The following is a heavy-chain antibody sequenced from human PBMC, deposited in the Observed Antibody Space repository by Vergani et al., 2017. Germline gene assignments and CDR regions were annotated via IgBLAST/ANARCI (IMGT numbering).Heavy chain of an antibody. D-gene: IGHD4-17*01. V-gene: IGHV3-33*01. CDR1: GFTFSSYG. J-gene: IGHJ4*02. CDR3: ARDGYDYGD. Sequence: QVQLVESGGGVVQPGRSLRLSCAASGFTFSSYGMHWVRQAPGKGLEWVAVIWHDGSNKYYADSVKGRFAISRDNSKNTLYLQMNSLRAEDTAVYYCARDGYDYGDWGQGTLVTVSS. CDR2: IWHDGSNK.